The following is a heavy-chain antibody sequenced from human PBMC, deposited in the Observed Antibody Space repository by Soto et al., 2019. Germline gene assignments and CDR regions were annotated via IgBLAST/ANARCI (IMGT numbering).Heavy chain of an antibody. J-gene: IGHJ4*02. CDR2: ISYSGAT. V-gene: IGHV4-30-2*03. CDR3: ATDLYYYETTGFYFFLPLDY. Sequence: PSETLFLTCAVSGGSVSGGDYSWSWIRQPPGKGLEWIGTISYSGATYYNPSLKSRVTISVDTSNNQLFLKLTSVTAADTAVYYCATDLYYYETTGFYFFLPLDYWGQGALVTVSS. CDR1: GGSVSGGDYS. D-gene: IGHD3-22*01.